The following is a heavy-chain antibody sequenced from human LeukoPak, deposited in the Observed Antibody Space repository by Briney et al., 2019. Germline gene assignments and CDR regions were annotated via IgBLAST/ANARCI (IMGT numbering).Heavy chain of an antibody. CDR3: SYPNNDY. V-gene: IGHV3-33*01. Sequence: SGGSLRLSCAASGFSFSNHGMHWVRQAPGKRLEWVAVIWDDGNNKRYANSVNGRFTISRDNSENTLYLQMNSLRAEDTAVYYRSYPNNDYWGQGTLVTVSS. J-gene: IGHJ4*02. CDR1: GFSFSNHG. D-gene: IGHD1/OR15-1a*01. CDR2: IWDDGNNK.